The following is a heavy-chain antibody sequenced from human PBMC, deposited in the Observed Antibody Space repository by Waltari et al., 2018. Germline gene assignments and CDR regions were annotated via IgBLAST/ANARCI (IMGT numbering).Heavy chain of an antibody. CDR3: ARVRYSGNYYYFDS. CDR1: GVSIRSLY. D-gene: IGHD1-26*01. V-gene: IGHV4-59*01. CDR2: IYSSGST. J-gene: IGHJ4*02. Sequence: QVQLQESGPGLVKPSETLSLTCTVSGVSIRSLYWSWIRQPPGKGLEWIGYIYSSGSTYHNPSLQSRVTISVDTSKSHVSLTLTSVTAADTAVYYCARVRYSGNYYYFDSWGRGTLVTVSS.